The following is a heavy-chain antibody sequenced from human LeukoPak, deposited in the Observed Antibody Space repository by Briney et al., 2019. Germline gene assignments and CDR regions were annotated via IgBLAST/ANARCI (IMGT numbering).Heavy chain of an antibody. V-gene: IGHV3-23*01. CDR3: AKRGVVIRVILVGFHKEAYYFDS. D-gene: IGHD3-22*01. Sequence: GGSLRPSSAVSGITLSNYGMSWVRQAPGKGLEWVAGISDSGGRTNYADPVKGRFTISRDNPKNTLYLQMNSLRAEDTAVYFCAKRGVVIRVILVGFHKEAYYFDSWGQGALVTVSS. CDR2: ISDSGGRT. CDR1: GITLSNYG. J-gene: IGHJ4*02.